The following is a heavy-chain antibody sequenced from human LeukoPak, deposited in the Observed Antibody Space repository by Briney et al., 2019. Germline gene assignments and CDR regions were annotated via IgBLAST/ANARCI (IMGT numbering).Heavy chain of an antibody. V-gene: IGHV3-30*18. CDR2: ISYDGSNK. D-gene: IGHD3-10*01. J-gene: IGHJ4*02. CDR3: AKGGLWFGELLEYFDY. CDR1: GFTFSSYG. Sequence: GGSLRLSCAASGFTFSSYGMHWVRQAPGKGLEWVAVISYDGSNKYHADSVKGRFTISRDNSKNTLYLQMNSLRAEDTAVYYCAKGGLWFGELLEYFDYWGQGTLVTVSS.